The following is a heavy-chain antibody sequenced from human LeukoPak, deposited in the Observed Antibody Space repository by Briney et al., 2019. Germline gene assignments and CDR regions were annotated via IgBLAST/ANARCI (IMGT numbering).Heavy chain of an antibody. CDR1: GFTFRSYW. CDR3: ARQNYCSSTSCYAFDY. V-gene: IGHV3-7*01. D-gene: IGHD2-2*01. J-gene: IGHJ4*02. Sequence: GGSLRLSCAASGFTFRSYWMSWVRQAPGKGLEGVANIKQDGSEKYYVDSVKGRFTISRDNAKNSLYLQMNSLRAEDTAVYYCARQNYCSSTSCYAFDYWGQGTLVTVSS. CDR2: IKQDGSEK.